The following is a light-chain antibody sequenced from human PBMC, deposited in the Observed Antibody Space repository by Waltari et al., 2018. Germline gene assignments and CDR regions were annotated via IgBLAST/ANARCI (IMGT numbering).Light chain of an antibody. CDR3: SSYSSSTTLVNV. J-gene: IGLJ1*01. V-gene: IGLV2-23*01. CDR1: GSGVGSYDL. CDR2: EAT. Sequence: QSALTQAASVSGSPGQSITISCSGTGSGVGSYDLVAWYQQHPGKAPKLIIYEATKRPSGVASRFSGSKSGNTASLTISGLQAEDEADYFCSSYSSSTTLVNVFGTGTKVTVL.